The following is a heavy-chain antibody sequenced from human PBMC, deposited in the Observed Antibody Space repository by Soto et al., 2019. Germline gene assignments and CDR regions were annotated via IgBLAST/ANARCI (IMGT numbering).Heavy chain of an antibody. Sequence: SETLSLTCTVSGGSISSGGYYWSWIRPHPGKGLEWIGYIYHSGSTYYNPSLKSRVTISVDTSKNQFSLKLSSVTAADTAVYYCARDPGVADYYYYGMDVWGQGTTVTVSS. CDR3: ARDPGVADYYYYGMDV. J-gene: IGHJ6*02. CDR2: IYHSGST. D-gene: IGHD2-15*01. V-gene: IGHV4-31*03. CDR1: GGSISSGGYY.